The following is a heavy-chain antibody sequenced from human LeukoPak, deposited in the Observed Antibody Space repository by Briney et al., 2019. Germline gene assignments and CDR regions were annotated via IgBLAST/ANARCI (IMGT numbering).Heavy chain of an antibody. CDR1: GFSFSIYS. J-gene: IGHJ4*02. CDR2: LNGGNE. Sequence: PGGSLRLSCAASGFSFSIYSMNWVRQAPGKGLEWVSTLNGGNEFYADSVRGRFTISRDDARNSLFLQMNSLRAEDTAVYYCATGYYWGQGTLVTVSS. V-gene: IGHV3-21*06. CDR3: ATGYY.